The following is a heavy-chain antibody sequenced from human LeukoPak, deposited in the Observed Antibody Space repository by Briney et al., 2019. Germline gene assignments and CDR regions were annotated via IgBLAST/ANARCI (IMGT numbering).Heavy chain of an antibody. D-gene: IGHD3-9*01. J-gene: IGHJ6*02. CDR3: ARDERYFDWFYYYGMDV. V-gene: IGHV3-21*01. CDR2: ISSSSSYI. Sequence: GGSLRLSCAASGFTFSSYSRNWVRQAPGKGLEWVASISSSSSYIYYADSVKGRLNISRDNAKNSLYLQMNSLRAEDTAVYYCARDERYFDWFYYYGMDVWGQGTTVTVSS. CDR1: GFTFSSYS.